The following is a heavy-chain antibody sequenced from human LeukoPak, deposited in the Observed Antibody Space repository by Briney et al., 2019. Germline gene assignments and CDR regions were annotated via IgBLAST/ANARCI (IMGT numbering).Heavy chain of an antibody. D-gene: IGHD2-2*01. J-gene: IGHJ3*02. CDR3: ARDGRYRYCSSTSCYPGAFDI. Sequence: GGSLRLSCAASGFTFSDYYMSWIRQAPGKGLEWVSYISSSGSTIYYADSVKGRFTISRNNAKNSPYLQMNSLRAEDTAMYYCARDGRYRYCSSTSCYPGAFDIWGQGTMVTVSS. CDR1: GFTFSDYY. CDR2: ISSSGSTI. V-gene: IGHV3-11*04.